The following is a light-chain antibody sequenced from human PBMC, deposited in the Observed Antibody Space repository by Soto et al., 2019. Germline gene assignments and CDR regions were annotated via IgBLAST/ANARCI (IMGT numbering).Light chain of an antibody. CDR2: EVS. CDR3: SSYTSSTAYV. J-gene: IGLJ1*01. CDR1: SSDVGGYNY. V-gene: IGLV2-14*01. Sequence: QSALTQPASVSGSPGQSITISCTGTSSDVGGYNYVSWYQLHPGKAPKLMVYEVSNRPSGVSNRFSGSKSGNTASLTISGLQAEDEADYYCSSYTSSTAYVFRTGTKLTVL.